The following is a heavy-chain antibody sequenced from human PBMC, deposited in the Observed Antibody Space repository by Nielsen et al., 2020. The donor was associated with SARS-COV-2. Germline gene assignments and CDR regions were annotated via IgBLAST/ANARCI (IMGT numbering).Heavy chain of an antibody. CDR3: GSPDVLVAAAGSEYFRY. CDR1: GGSFSSSSFY. Sequence: SETLSPTCTVSGGSFSSSSFYWGWIRQPPGKGLEWIGSIYYSGSTYYNPSLKSRVTISVDTSKNQISLNLSSVTAADTAVYFCGSPDVLVAAAGSEYFRYWGQGTLVSVSS. CDR2: IYYSGST. V-gene: IGHV4-39*01. D-gene: IGHD6-13*01. J-gene: IGHJ1*01.